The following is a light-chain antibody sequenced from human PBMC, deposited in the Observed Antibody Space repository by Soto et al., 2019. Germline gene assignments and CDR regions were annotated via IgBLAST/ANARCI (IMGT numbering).Light chain of an antibody. Sequence: EIVMTQSPATLXVSPGERASXSXXASQSVSTNLAWYQQKPGQAPRLLIYGASTGDTGIPARFSGSGSGIEFTLTISSLQSEHFAVYYCQQYNNWPPMFGQGNKLEIK. CDR1: QSVSTN. CDR2: GAS. CDR3: QQYNNWPPM. V-gene: IGKV3-15*01. J-gene: IGKJ2*01.